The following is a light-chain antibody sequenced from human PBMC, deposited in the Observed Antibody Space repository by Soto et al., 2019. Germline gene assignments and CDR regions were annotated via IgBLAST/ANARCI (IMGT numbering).Light chain of an antibody. CDR3: QQYNNWPWT. CDR1: QSVRSY. Sequence: EIVLTQSPATLSLSPGERATLSCRSSQSVRSYLAWYQQKPGQAPRLLIYGASTRATGMPARFSGSGSGTEFTLTLSSLRSEDFAVYYCQQYNNWPWTFGQGTKVDIK. J-gene: IGKJ1*01. CDR2: GAS. V-gene: IGKV3-15*01.